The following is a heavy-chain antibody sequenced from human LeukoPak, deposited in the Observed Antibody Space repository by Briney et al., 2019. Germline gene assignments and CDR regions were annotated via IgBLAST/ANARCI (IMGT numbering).Heavy chain of an antibody. CDR1: GGSFSGYY. D-gene: IGHD3-10*01. CDR3: ARHPKILWSQTSDYYFDY. V-gene: IGHV4-34*01. CDR2: INHSGST. J-gene: IGHJ4*02. Sequence: SETLSLTCAVYGGSFSGYYWSWIRQPPGKGLEWIGEINHSGSTNYNPSLKSRVTISVDTSKNQFSLKLSSVTAADTAVYYCARHPKILWSQTSDYYFDYWGQGTLVTVSS.